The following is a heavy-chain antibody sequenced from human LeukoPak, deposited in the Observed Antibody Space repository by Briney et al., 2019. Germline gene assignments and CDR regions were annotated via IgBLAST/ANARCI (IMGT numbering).Heavy chain of an antibody. Sequence: PSQTLSLTCTVSGGSISSGDYYWSWIRQPPGKGLKWIGYIYYSGTTYYNPSLKSRTTISANTSKNKFSLNLRSVTAADTAGSYCARERRFGDSRYDYWGQGTLVTVSS. D-gene: IGHD3-22*01. CDR2: IYYSGTT. CDR1: GGSISSGDYY. J-gene: IGHJ4*02. CDR3: ARERRFGDSRYDY. V-gene: IGHV4-30-4*01.